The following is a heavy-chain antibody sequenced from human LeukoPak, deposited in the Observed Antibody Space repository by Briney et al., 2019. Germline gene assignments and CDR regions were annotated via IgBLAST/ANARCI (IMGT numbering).Heavy chain of an antibody. CDR3: ARRGSGSYCYDY. CDR2: IYPGDSDT. CDR1: GSIFTSYW. Sequence: GASLQISCTGAGSIFTSYWIGWVRQLPGKGLEWMGIIYPGDSDTRYSPSFQGQVTISADKSISTAYLQWSSLKASDTAMYYCARRGSGSYCYDYWGQGTLVTVSS. V-gene: IGHV5-51*01. J-gene: IGHJ4*02. D-gene: IGHD1-26*01.